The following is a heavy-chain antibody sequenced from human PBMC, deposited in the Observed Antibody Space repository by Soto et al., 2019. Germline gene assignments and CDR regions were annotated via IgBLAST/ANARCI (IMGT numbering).Heavy chain of an antibody. V-gene: IGHV6-1*01. D-gene: IGHD3-3*01. CDR2: TYYRSKWYN. CDR1: GDIVSSNSAA. Sequence: QTLSLTCAISGDIVSSNSAAWNWIRQSPSRGLEWLGRTYYRSKWYNDYAVSVKSRITINPDTSKNQFSLQLNSVTPEDTAVYYCARGMYYDFWSGLEGSYYYYYMDVWGKGTTVTVSS. CDR3: ARGMYYDFWSGLEGSYYYYYMDV. J-gene: IGHJ6*03.